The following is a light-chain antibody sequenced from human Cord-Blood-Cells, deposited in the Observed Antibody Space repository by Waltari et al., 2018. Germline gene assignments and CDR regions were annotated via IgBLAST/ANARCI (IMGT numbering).Light chain of an antibody. V-gene: IGLV2-8*01. CDR2: DVS. Sequence: QPALTQPPSASGSPATSVSTSCTGTSSDVGGYNYVSWYQQHPGKAPKFMIYDVSKRPSALPHRFSGVKSGIPASLAVCGLRTEGEVDFYDSSMADSNNRVFGGVPKLAVL. CDR1: SSDVGGYNY. J-gene: IGLJ3*02. CDR3: SSMADSNNRV.